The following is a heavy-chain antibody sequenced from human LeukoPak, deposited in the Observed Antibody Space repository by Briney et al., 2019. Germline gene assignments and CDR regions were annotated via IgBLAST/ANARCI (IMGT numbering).Heavy chain of an antibody. V-gene: IGHV4-59*01. CDR3: ARAGYSYGTGYYFDY. CDR2: IYYTGAT. Sequence: PSETLSLTCTVSGGSISSYYWSWIRLPPGKGLEWIGYIYYTGATYYNPSLKSRVTISLDASKNQFSLKLSSVTAADAAVYYCARAGYSYGTGYYFDYWGQGALVTVSS. D-gene: IGHD5-18*01. J-gene: IGHJ4*02. CDR1: GGSISSYY.